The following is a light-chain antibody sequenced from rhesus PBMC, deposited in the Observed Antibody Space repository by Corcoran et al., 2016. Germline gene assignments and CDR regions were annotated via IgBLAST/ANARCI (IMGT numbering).Light chain of an antibody. V-gene: IGKV1-22*01. CDR2: KAS. J-gene: IGKJ1*01. CDR3: QQYSSSPRT. CDR1: QSISSW. Sequence: DIQMTQSPSSLSASVGDTVTITCRASQSISSWLAWSQPKPGKAPNLLIYKASSLQMGVPSRFSGSGSGTDFTLTIRSLQSEDVATYDCQQYSSSPRTFGQGTKVEIK.